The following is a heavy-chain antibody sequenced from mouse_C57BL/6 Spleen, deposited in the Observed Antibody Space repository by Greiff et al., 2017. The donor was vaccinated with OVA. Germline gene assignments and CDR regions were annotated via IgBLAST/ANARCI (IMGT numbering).Heavy chain of an antibody. Sequence: VQLKESGTVLARPGASVKMSCKTSGYTFTSYWMHWVKQRPGQGLEWIGAIYPGNSDTSYNQKFKGKAKLTAVTSASTAYMELSSLTNEDSAVYYCTRNDGYYDWYFDVWGTGTTVTVSS. CDR1: GYTFTSYW. CDR2: IYPGNSDT. J-gene: IGHJ1*03. D-gene: IGHD2-3*01. CDR3: TRNDGYYDWYFDV. V-gene: IGHV1-5*01.